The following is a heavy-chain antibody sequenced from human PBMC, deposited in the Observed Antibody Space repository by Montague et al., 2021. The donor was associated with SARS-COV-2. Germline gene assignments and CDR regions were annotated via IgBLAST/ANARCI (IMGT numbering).Heavy chain of an antibody. Sequence: SLRLSCAASGFTFSRHEVNWVRQAPGKGLEWVSYITGDGGIIYYADFVEGRFTISRDNAKNSLYLHMNSMRVGDTAVYYCATLARGLFDHGMDVWGQGTTVTVSS. CDR2: ITGDGGII. CDR3: ATLARGLFDHGMDV. J-gene: IGHJ6*02. D-gene: IGHD3-10*01. CDR1: GFTFSRHE. V-gene: IGHV3-48*03.